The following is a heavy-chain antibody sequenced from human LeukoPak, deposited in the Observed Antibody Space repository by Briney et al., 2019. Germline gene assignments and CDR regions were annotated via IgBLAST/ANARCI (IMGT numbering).Heavy chain of an antibody. CDR2: IYSTGST. CDR1: RGSISIYY. CDR3: ARQIASAGTAGFDF. D-gene: IGHD6-13*01. V-gene: IGHV4-4*07. J-gene: IGHJ4*02. Sequence: SETLSLTCTVSRGSISIYYWSSIRHPARKGLEWIGRIYSTGSTNYNTSVKSGVTMSVDTSKKQFSMRMRSVTAADTGVYYCARQIASAGTAGFDFWGQGALVTVSS.